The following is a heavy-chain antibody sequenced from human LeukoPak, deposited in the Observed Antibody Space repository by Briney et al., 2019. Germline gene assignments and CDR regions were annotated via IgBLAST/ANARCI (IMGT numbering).Heavy chain of an antibody. CDR2: INPSGGST. D-gene: IGHD6-6*01. Sequence: EASVKVSCKASGYTFTSYYMHWVRQAPGQGLEWMGIINPSGGSTSYAQKFQGRVTMTRDMSTSTVYTELSSLRSEDTAVYYCATDLVDAFDIWGQGTMVTVSS. J-gene: IGHJ3*02. CDR1: GYTFTSYY. CDR3: ATDLVDAFDI. V-gene: IGHV1-46*01.